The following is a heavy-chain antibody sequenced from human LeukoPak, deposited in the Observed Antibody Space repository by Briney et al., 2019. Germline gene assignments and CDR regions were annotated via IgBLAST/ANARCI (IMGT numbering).Heavy chain of an antibody. CDR2: IYYSGST. J-gene: IGHJ3*02. CDR3: ARAENWNAYAFDI. V-gene: IGHV4-59*01. CDR1: GGSIGSYY. D-gene: IGHD1-1*01. Sequence: SETLSLTCTVSGGSIGSYYWSWIRQPPGKGLEWIGYIYYSGSTNYNPSLKSRVTISVDTSKNQFSLKLSSVTAADTAVYYCARAENWNAYAFDIWGQGTMVTVSS.